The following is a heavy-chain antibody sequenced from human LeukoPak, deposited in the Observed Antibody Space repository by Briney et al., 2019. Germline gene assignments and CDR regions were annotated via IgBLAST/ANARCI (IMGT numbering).Heavy chain of an antibody. CDR3: AKEGGRERWLQPPYGMDV. V-gene: IGHV3-9*01. D-gene: IGHD5-24*01. Sequence: GGSLRLSCAASGFTFDDYAMHWVRQAPGEGVEWVSDISWNSGSIGYAVSVKGRFTISRDNAKNSLYLQMNSLRAEDTALYYCAKEGGRERWLQPPYGMDVWGQGTTVTVSS. J-gene: IGHJ6*02. CDR1: GFTFDDYA. CDR2: ISWNSGSI.